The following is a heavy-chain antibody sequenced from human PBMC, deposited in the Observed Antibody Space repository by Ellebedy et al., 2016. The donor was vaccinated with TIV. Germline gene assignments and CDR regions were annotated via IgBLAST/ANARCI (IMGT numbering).Heavy chain of an antibody. CDR2: INAGNGNT. J-gene: IGHJ6*02. CDR1: GYTFTSYA. CDR3: AVGDVVVPHYGMDV. D-gene: IGHD2-2*01. V-gene: IGHV1-3*01. Sequence: ASVKVSXKASGYTFTSYAMHWVRQAPGQRLEWMGWINAGNGNTKYSQKFQGRVTITADESTSTAYMELSSLRSEDTAVYYCAVGDVVVPHYGMDVWGQGTTVTVSS.